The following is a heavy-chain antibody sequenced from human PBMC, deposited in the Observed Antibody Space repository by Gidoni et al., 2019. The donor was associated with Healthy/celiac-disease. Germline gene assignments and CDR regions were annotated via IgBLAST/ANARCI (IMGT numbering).Heavy chain of an antibody. J-gene: IGHJ6*02. V-gene: IGHV3-30-3*01. CDR1: AFPFRCYA. D-gene: IGHD3-10*01. CDR3: ARGERGYYGSGSYLSAYYYYYGMDV. Sequence: QVQLVASGGGVVHPGWSLRPSSSASAFPFRCYAIHWVAQAPGKGLEWVGMISYEGGNKDYADAVKAVFTISRDNSKNTLYLQMNSLRAEDTAVYYCARGERGYYGSGSYLSAYYYYYGMDVWGQGTTVTVSS. CDR2: ISYEGGNK.